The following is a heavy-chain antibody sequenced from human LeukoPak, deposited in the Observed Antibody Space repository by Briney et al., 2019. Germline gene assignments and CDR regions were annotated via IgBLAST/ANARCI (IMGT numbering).Heavy chain of an antibody. Sequence: ASVKVSCKGSGYTFSGYYMHWVRQAPGQGLEWMGWINPNSGGTNYAQKFQGRVTMTRDTSISTAYMGLSRLRSDDTAVYYCARDFSGGRPWGQGTLVTVSS. CDR1: GYTFSGYY. CDR3: ARDFSGGRP. D-gene: IGHD3-16*01. CDR2: INPNSGGT. J-gene: IGHJ5*02. V-gene: IGHV1-2*02.